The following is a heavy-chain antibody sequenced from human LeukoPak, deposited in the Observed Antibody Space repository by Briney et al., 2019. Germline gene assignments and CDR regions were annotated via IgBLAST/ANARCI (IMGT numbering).Heavy chain of an antibody. CDR2: IYYSGST. Sequence: SETLSLTCTVSGGSISSYYWSWIRQPPGKGLEWIGYIYYSGSTNYNPSLKSRVTISVDTSKNQFSLKLSSVTTADTAVYYCASGGDYNSFDYWGQGTLVTVSS. V-gene: IGHV4-59*01. J-gene: IGHJ4*02. CDR1: GGSISSYY. D-gene: IGHD2-21*02. CDR3: ASGGDYNSFDY.